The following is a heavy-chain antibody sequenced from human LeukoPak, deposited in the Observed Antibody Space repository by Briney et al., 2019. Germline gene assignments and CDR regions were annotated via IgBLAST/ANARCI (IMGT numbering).Heavy chain of an antibody. J-gene: IGHJ5*02. D-gene: IGHD2-15*01. CDR3: ARGYCRGGSCYRYNWFDP. V-gene: IGHV1-2*02. CDR1: GYTFTCYY. CDR2: INPNSGGT. Sequence: GASVKDSCKASGYTFTCYYLHWVRQAPGQGLEWMGWINPNSGGTNYAQKFQGRVTMTRDTSISTAYMELSRLRSDDTAVYYCARGYCRGGSCYRYNWFDPWGQGTLVTVSS.